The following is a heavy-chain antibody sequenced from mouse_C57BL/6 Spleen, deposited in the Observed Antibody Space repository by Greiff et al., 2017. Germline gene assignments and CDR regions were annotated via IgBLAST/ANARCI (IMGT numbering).Heavy chain of an antibody. Sequence: QVQLQQPGAELVKPGASVKMSCKASGYTFTSYWITWVKQRPGQGLEWIGDIYPGSGSTNYNEKFKSKATLTVETSSSTAYMQLSSLTSEDSAVYYCARTQANYFDYWGQGTTLTVSS. V-gene: IGHV1-55*01. CDR3: ARTQANYFDY. J-gene: IGHJ2*01. CDR1: GYTFTSYW. CDR2: IYPGSGST. D-gene: IGHD3-2*02.